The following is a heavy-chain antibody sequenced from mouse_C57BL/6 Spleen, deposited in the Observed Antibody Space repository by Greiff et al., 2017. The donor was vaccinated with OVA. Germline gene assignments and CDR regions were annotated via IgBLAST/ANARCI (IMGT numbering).Heavy chain of an antibody. D-gene: IGHD2-5*01. CDR3: ARKTYSNYDYYAMDY. V-gene: IGHV5-17*01. Sequence: EVKVEESGGGLVKPGGSLKLSCAASGFTFSDYGMHWVRQAPEKGLEWVAYISSGSSTIYYADTVKGRFTISRDNAKNTLFLQITSLRSEDTAMYYCARKTYSNYDYYAMDYWGQGTSVTVSS. CDR1: GFTFSDYG. J-gene: IGHJ4*01. CDR2: ISSGSSTI.